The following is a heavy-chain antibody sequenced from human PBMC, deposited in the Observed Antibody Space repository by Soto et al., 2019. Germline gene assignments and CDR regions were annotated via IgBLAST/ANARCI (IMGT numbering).Heavy chain of an antibody. CDR2: IYYSGST. Sequence: SETLSLTCTVSGGSIGSYYWSWIRQPPGKGLECIGYIYYSGSTNYNPSLKSRVTISIDTSKNQFSLKLSSVTAADTAVYYCARTYNWFDSWGQGTLVTVSS. CDR3: ARTYNWFDS. J-gene: IGHJ5*01. D-gene: IGHD3-16*01. V-gene: IGHV4-59*01. CDR1: GGSIGSYY.